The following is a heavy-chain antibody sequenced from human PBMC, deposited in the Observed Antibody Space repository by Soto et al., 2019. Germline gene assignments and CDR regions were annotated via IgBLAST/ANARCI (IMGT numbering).Heavy chain of an antibody. J-gene: IGHJ4*02. Sequence: QVQLVESGGGVVQPGRSLRLSCAASGFTFSLYGMHWVRQAPGKGLEWVALISLDGSNKYYADSVKGRFTISRENSKNTLYLQMNSLRAEDTAMYYCAKKVGSSSVGHWGQGTLVTVSS. V-gene: IGHV3-30*18. CDR2: ISLDGSNK. CDR3: AKKVGSSSVGH. D-gene: IGHD6-6*01. CDR1: GFTFSLYG.